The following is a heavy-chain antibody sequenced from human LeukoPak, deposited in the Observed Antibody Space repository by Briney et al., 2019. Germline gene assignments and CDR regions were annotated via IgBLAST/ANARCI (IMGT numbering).Heavy chain of an antibody. D-gene: IGHD2-15*01. J-gene: IGHJ4*02. V-gene: IGHV3-30*04. CDR1: GFTFSSYV. Sequence: GGSLRLSCAASGFTFSSYVMHWVRQAPGKGLEWVAVISYDGSNKYYADSVQGRFTISRDNSENTLYLQMNSLRAKDTAVYYCAKPTHYCSGGSCQIPLFDYWGQGTLVTVSS. CDR3: AKPTHYCSGGSCQIPLFDY. CDR2: ISYDGSNK.